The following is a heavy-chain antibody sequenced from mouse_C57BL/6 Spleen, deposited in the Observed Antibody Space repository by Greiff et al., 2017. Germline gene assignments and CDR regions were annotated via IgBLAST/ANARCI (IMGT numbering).Heavy chain of an antibody. V-gene: IGHV1-52*01. Sequence: QVQLQQPGAELVRPGSSVKLSCKASGYTFTSYWMHWVKQRPIQGLEWIGNIDPSDSETNYNQKFKDKATLTVDKSSSTAYMQRSSLTSEDSAVYYCARDGNFHYFDYWGQGTTLTVSS. CDR2: IDPSDSET. J-gene: IGHJ2*01. CDR1: GYTFTSYW. CDR3: ARDGNFHYFDY.